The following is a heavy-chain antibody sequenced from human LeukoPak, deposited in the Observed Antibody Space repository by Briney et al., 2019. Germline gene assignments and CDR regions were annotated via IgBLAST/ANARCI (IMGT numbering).Heavy chain of an antibody. CDR3: AKDPEVLLWFGELFEGYFDY. D-gene: IGHD3-10*01. J-gene: IGHJ4*02. V-gene: IGHV3-23*01. Sequence: GGSLRLSCAASGFTFSSYAMSWVRQAPGKGLEWVSAISGSGGSTYYADSVKGRFTISRDNSKNTLYLQMNSLRAEDTAVYYCAKDPEVLLWFGELFEGYFDYWGQGTLVTVSS. CDR2: ISGSGGST. CDR1: GFTFSSYA.